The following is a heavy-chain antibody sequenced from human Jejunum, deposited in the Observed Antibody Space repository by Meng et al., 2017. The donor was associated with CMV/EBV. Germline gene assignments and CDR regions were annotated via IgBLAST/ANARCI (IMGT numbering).Heavy chain of an antibody. D-gene: IGHD6-6*01. Sequence: ASGYTFTDYYIHWGRQAPGQGLEWMGWINPNTGGTVSAQKFQGRVTMTRYTSISTAYMELSSLRSDDTAVYYCARFIPAPQGGDYWGQGTLVTVSS. CDR1: GYTFTDYY. V-gene: IGHV1-2*02. CDR3: ARFIPAPQGGDY. J-gene: IGHJ4*02. CDR2: INPNTGGT.